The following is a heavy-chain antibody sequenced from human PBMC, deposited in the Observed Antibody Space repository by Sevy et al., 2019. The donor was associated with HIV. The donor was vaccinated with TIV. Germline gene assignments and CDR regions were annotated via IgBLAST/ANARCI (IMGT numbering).Heavy chain of an antibody. D-gene: IGHD2-15*01. CDR1: GFTFSSYS. CDR2: ISSSSSTI. Sequence: GGSLRLSCAASGFTFSSYSMNWVRQAPGKGLEWVSYISSSSSTIYYADSVKGRFTISRDNAKNSLYLQMNSLRDEDTTGYYCARLDAYPIFDCGGGSCYPGSFDYWGQGTMVTVSS. CDR3: ARLDAYPIFDCGGGSCYPGSFDY. V-gene: IGHV3-48*02. J-gene: IGHJ4*02.